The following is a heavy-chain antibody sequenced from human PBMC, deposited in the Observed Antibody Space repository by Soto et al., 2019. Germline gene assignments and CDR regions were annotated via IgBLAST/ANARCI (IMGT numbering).Heavy chain of an antibody. CDR2: IIPIFGTA. CDR1: GGTFSSYA. J-gene: IGHJ6*02. Sequence: QVQLVQSGAEVKKPGSSVKVSCKASGGTFSSYAISWVRQAPGQGLEWMGVIIPIFGTANYAQKFQGRVTITADESTSTGYMELSSVRSEDTDVYYGARDTYIHCSSTRCPLRPPRYYYYGMDVWGQGSTVTVSS. D-gene: IGHD2-2*01. CDR3: ARDTYIHCSSTRCPLRPPRYYYYGMDV. V-gene: IGHV1-69*01.